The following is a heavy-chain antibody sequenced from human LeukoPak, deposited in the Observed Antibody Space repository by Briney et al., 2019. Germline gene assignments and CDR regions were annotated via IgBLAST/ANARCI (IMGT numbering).Heavy chain of an antibody. CDR3: ARAGYGSVTYYFDY. CDR1: GGSFSGYY. J-gene: IGHJ4*02. D-gene: IGHD3-10*01. V-gene: IGHV4-34*01. CDR2: INHSGST. Sequence: SETLSLTCAVYGGSFSGYYWSWIRQPPGKGLEWIGEINHSGSTNYNPSLMSRVTISVDTSKNQFSLKLGSVTAADTVVYYCARAGYGSVTYYFDYWGQGTLVTVSS.